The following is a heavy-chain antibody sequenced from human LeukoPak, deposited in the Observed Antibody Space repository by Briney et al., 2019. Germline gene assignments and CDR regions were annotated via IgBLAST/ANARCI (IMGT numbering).Heavy chain of an antibody. CDR2: IYYIGTT. CDR3: ARAYGPNSPLY. Sequence: SETLSLTCTVSAGSVSSGNYYWHWIRQPPGEGLKWIGFIYYIGTTNYNPSLKSRVTISVDTSKNHFSLKLTSVTAADTAVYYCARAYGPNSPLYWGQGTLVTVSS. V-gene: IGHV4-61*03. CDR1: AGSVSSGNYY. J-gene: IGHJ4*02. D-gene: IGHD4-23*01.